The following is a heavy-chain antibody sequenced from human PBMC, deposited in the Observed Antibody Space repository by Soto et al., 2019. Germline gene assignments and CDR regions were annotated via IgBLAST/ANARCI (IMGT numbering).Heavy chain of an antibody. CDR2: IYPGDSDT. V-gene: IGHV5-51*01. J-gene: IGHJ6*02. CDR1: GYSFTSYW. CDR3: ASSRSGYAKYYYYYGMDV. D-gene: IGHD5-12*01. Sequence: GESLKISCQGSGYSFTSYWIGWVRQMPGKGLEWMGIIYPGDSDTRYSPSFQGQVTISADKSISTAYLQWSSLKASDTAMYYCASSRSGYAKYYYYYGMDVWGQGTTVTVSS.